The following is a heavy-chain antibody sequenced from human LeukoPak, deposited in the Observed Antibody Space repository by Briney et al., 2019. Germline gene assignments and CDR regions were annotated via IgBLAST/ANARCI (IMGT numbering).Heavy chain of an antibody. CDR1: GFTFSSYW. CDR2: ISGSGGST. Sequence: GGSLRLSCAASGFTFSSYWMSWVRQAPGKGLEWVSAISGSGGSTYYADSVKGRFTISRDNSKNTLYLQMNSLRAEDTAVYYCAKGQDMVRGVITPDWFDPWGQGTLVTVSS. D-gene: IGHD3-10*01. V-gene: IGHV3-23*01. J-gene: IGHJ5*02. CDR3: AKGQDMVRGVITPDWFDP.